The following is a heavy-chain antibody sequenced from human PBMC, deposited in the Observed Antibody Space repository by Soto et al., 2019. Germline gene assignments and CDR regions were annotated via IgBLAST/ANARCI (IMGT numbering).Heavy chain of an antibody. V-gene: IGHV4-59*01. CDR1: GGSISSYY. J-gene: IGHJ6*02. D-gene: IGHD2-21*01. CDR2: IHYSGST. Sequence: QVQLQESGPGLVKPSETLSLTCTVSGGSISSYYWCWIRQSPGKGLEWIGYIHYSGSTKSHPVLKSRASISVDTSRNQVSLKLSSVTAADSAVYFCARARYLVLHPYSYGMDVWGQGTTVTVSS. CDR3: ARARYLVLHPYSYGMDV.